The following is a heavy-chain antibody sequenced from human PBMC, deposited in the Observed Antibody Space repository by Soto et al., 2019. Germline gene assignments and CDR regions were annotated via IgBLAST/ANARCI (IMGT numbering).Heavy chain of an antibody. D-gene: IGHD3-3*01. Sequence: EVQLVESGGGLVQPGRSLRLSCAASGFTFDDYAMHWVRQAPGKGLEWVSGISWNSGSIGYADSVKGRFTISRDNAKNSLYLQMNSLRAEDTALSYCAYGRGYRRVDYWGQGTLVTVSS. CDR1: GFTFDDYA. CDR2: ISWNSGSI. V-gene: IGHV3-9*01. J-gene: IGHJ4*02. CDR3: AYGRGYRRVDY.